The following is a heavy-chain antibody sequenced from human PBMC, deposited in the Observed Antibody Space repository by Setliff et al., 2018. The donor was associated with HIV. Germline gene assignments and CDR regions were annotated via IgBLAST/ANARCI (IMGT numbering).Heavy chain of an antibody. CDR3: AKNPGRSGYYLDY. CDR2: ISGSGDST. D-gene: IGHD3-22*01. CDR1: GFTFGSYA. J-gene: IGHJ4*02. Sequence: PGGSLRLSCAPSGFTFGSYAMSWVRQAPGKGLEWVSVISGSGDSTFYADSLKGRFTISRDNAKNTLYLQMNSLRAEDTAIYYCAKNPGRSGYYLDYWGQGTLVTVSS. V-gene: IGHV3-23*01.